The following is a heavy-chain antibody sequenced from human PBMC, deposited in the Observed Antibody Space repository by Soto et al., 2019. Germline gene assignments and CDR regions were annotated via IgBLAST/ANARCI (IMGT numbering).Heavy chain of an antibody. V-gene: IGHV5-51*01. Sequence: PVESLKISCKVFGDSFTGFWVGWVRQVPGKGLEWVASIYPRDSDVRYNPSFQGQVTISADRSTTTAYLRWSSLKASDTAIYYCARQHPLDSRVWYDWGQGTLVTVS. D-gene: IGHD6-19*01. CDR3: ARQHPLDSRVWYD. CDR1: GDSFTGFW. CDR2: IYPRDSDV. J-gene: IGHJ4*02.